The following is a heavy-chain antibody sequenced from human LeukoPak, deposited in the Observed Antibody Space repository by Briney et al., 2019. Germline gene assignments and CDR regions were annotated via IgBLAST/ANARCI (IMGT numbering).Heavy chain of an antibody. Sequence: NASETLSLTCAVYGGSFSGYYWSWIRQPPGKGLEWIGYIYYSGSTNYNPSLKSRVTISVDTSKNQFSLKLSSVTAADTAVYYCARESMNWFDPWGQGTLVTVSS. J-gene: IGHJ5*02. CDR1: GGSFSGYY. CDR2: IYYSGST. CDR3: ARESMNWFDP. V-gene: IGHV4-59*01.